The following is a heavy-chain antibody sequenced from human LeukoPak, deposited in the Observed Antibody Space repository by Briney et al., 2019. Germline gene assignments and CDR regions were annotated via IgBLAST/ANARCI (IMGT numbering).Heavy chain of an antibody. CDR1: GYTFTSYD. V-gene: IGHV1-8*03. D-gene: IGHD6-13*01. CDR3: ARVRSSSWYRGYFDY. J-gene: IGHJ4*02. CDR2: MNPNSGNT. Sequence: ASVKVSCKASGYTFTSYDINWVRLATGQGLEWMGWMNPNSGNTGYAQKFQGRVTITRNTSISTAYMELSSLRSEDTAVYYCARVRSSSWYRGYFDYWGQGTLVTVSS.